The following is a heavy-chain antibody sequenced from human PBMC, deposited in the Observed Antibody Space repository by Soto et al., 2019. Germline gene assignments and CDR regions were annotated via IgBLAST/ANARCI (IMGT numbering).Heavy chain of an antibody. J-gene: IGHJ4*02. CDR1: GDSFSTNYF. D-gene: IGHD6-19*01. CDR3: ARSFGWYAIDY. V-gene: IGHV4-4*02. CDR2: ISHSGSV. Sequence: QVLLQESGLGLVQPSGTLSLSCAVSGDSFSTNYFWGWVRQPPGKGLEWVGDISHSGSVNYNPSHKGRVTISIDKSKNQFSLKLNSVTAADMAVYYCARSFGWYAIDYWGQGTLVIVSS.